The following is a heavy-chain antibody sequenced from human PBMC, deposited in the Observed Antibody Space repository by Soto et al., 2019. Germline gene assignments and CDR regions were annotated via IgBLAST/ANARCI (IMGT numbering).Heavy chain of an antibody. V-gene: IGHV1-18*01. CDR3: ARSRQSNRLFDY. D-gene: IGHD1-1*01. Sequence: ASVKVSCKASGYTFTSYGISWVRQAPGQGLEWMGWINAYNGSTNYAQKFQGRVTMTTDTSISTAYMELIRLRSDDTAVYYCARSRQSNRLFDYWGQGTLVTVSS. CDR2: INAYNGST. CDR1: GYTFTSYG. J-gene: IGHJ4*02.